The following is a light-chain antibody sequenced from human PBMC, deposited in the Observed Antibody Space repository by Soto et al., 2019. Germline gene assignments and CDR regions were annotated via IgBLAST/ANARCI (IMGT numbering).Light chain of an antibody. CDR3: AAWDDSLKGVV. CDR1: SSNIGSNN. CDR2: SNN. V-gene: IGLV1-44*01. J-gene: IGLJ3*02. Sequence: QAVVTQPPSASGTPGQRGTISCSGSSSNIGSNNVNWYQQLPGMAPKLLIYSNNQRPSGVPDRFSGSKSGTSASLAISGLQSEDEADYYCAAWDDSLKGVVFGGGTKVTVL.